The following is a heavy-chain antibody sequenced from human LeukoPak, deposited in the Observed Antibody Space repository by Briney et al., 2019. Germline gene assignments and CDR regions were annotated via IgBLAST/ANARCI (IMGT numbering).Heavy chain of an antibody. CDR2: ISSSSSAI. V-gene: IGHV3-48*01. Sequence: GGSLRLSCAASGFTFSSYSMNWVRQAPGKGLEWVSYISSSSSAIYYADSVKGRFTISRDNAKNSLYLQMNSLRAEDTAVYYCARDGPDYDYVWGSYRPHDAFDIWGQGTMVTVSS. D-gene: IGHD3-16*02. J-gene: IGHJ3*02. CDR3: ARDGPDYDYVWGSYRPHDAFDI. CDR1: GFTFSSYS.